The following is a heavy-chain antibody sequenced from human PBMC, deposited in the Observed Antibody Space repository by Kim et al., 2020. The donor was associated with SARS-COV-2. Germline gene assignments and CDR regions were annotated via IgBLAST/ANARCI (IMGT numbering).Heavy chain of an antibody. CDR3: AGLRLDIAAPGTDY. CDR2: IDPSDSYT. J-gene: IGHJ4*02. CDR1: GYSFTNYW. Sequence: GESLKISCKGSGYSFTNYWISWVRQMPGKGLEWMGKIDPSDSYTNYSPSFQGHVTISADKSISTAYLQWSSLKASDTAMYYCAGLRLDIAAPGTDYWGQGTLSTGSA. D-gene: IGHD6-13*01. V-gene: IGHV5-10-1*01.